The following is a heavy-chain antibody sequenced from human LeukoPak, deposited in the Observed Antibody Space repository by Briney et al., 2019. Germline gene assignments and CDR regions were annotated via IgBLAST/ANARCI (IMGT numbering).Heavy chain of an antibody. J-gene: IGHJ4*02. CDR1: GGSISSSSYY. D-gene: IGHD6-13*01. V-gene: IGHV4-39*07. Sequence: SETLSLTCTVSGGSISSSSYYWGWIRQPPGKGLEWIGSIYYSGSTYYNPSLKSRVTISVDTSKNQFSLKLSSVTAADAAVYYCARGSSWYPGIYFDYWGQGTLVTVSS. CDR3: ARGSSWYPGIYFDY. CDR2: IYYSGST.